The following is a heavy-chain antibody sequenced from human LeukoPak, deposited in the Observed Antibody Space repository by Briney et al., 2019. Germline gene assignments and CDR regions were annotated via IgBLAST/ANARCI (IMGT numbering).Heavy chain of an antibody. CDR3: ASEEAAAGTKGSYYFDY. V-gene: IGHV1-2*02. J-gene: IGHJ4*02. CDR2: INPNSGGT. Sequence: ASVKVSCKASGYTFTGYYMHWVRQAPGQGLEWMGWINPNSGGTNYAQKFQGRVTMTRDTSISTAYMELSRLRSDDTAVYSCASEEAAAGTKGSYYFDYWGQGTLVTVSS. D-gene: IGHD6-13*01. CDR1: GYTFTGYY.